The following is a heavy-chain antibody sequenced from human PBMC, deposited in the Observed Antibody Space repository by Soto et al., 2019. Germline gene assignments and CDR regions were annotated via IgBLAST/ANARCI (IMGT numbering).Heavy chain of an antibody. V-gene: IGHV3-23*01. Sequence: GWSLRLSCAASGFTFTSYAMNWVRQAPGQGLEWVSTISYSGHTTYYADSVKGRFTISRDNSNNTLYLQMDSLRGEDTAVYYCAKGAPLLAAGTWWFDPWGQGTLVTVSS. CDR3: AKGAPLLAAGTWWFDP. J-gene: IGHJ5*02. CDR2: ISYSGHTT. CDR1: GFTFTSYA. D-gene: IGHD6-13*01.